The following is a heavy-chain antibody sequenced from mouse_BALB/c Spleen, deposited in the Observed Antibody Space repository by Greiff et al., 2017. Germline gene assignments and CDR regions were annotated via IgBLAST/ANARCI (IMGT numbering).Heavy chain of an antibody. Sequence: QVQLKQSGAELVRPGVSVKISCKGSGYTFTDYAMHWVKQSHAKSLEWIGVISTYYGDASYNQKFKGKATMTVDKSSSTAYMELARLTSEDSAIYYCARWGGYYGAMDYWGQGTSVTVSS. V-gene: IGHV1S137*01. CDR1: GYTFTDYA. CDR3: ARWGGYYGAMDY. J-gene: IGHJ4*01. CDR2: ISTYYGDA. D-gene: IGHD1-1*01.